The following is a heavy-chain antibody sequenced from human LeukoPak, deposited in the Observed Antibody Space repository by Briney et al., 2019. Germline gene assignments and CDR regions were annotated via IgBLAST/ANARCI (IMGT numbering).Heavy chain of an antibody. CDR3: ARMVKEDYYYYGVDV. Sequence: GASVTVSCTSSGYTFTSYGISGVRPAPGQGLEWMGWISAYNGNTNYAQKLQGRVTMTTDTSTSTAYMELRSLRSDDTAVYYCARMVKEDYYYYGVDVWGQGTTVTVS. CDR2: ISAYNGNT. D-gene: IGHD5-18*01. CDR1: GYTFTSYG. V-gene: IGHV1-18*01. J-gene: IGHJ6*02.